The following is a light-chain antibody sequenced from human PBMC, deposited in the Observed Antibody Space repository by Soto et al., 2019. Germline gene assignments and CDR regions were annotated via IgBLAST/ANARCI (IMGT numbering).Light chain of an antibody. CDR3: QQTDSFPWT. CDR1: QSIGTS. J-gene: IGKJ1*01. Sequence: DIQLTQSPSSLSASVGDRVTITCRARQSIGTSLNWYQEKPGKVPGLLIYAASSLQSGVPSRFSGGGSGTDFTLTISSLQPEDFATYSCQQTDSFPWTFGQGTRVQI. V-gene: IGKV1-39*01. CDR2: AAS.